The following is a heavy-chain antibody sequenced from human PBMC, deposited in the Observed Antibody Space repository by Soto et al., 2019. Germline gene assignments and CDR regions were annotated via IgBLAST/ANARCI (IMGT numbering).Heavy chain of an antibody. D-gene: IGHD5-18*01. Sequence: ASVKVSCKASGYTFTSYGISWVRQAPGQGLEWMGWISAYNGNTNYAQKLQGRVTMTTDTSTSTAYMELRSLRSDDTAVYYCAREGYSYDFYYYYYGMDVWGQGTTVTVSS. CDR1: GYTFTSYG. CDR2: ISAYNGNT. V-gene: IGHV1-18*01. J-gene: IGHJ6*02. CDR3: AREGYSYDFYYYYYGMDV.